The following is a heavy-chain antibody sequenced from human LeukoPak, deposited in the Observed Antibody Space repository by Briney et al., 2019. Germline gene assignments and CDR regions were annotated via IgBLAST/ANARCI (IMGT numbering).Heavy chain of an antibody. D-gene: IGHD1-26*01. J-gene: IGHJ5*02. CDR1: GFTFSSYW. Sequence: PGGSLRLSCAASGFTFSSYWMHWVRQAPGKGLVWVARIHGDGDNISYADSVRGRFTISRDNAKDTLYLHMNSLRPEDTAVYYCARAQVGAPTDLWGQGTLVTVSS. CDR3: ARAQVGAPTDL. CDR2: IHGDGDNI. V-gene: IGHV3-74*01.